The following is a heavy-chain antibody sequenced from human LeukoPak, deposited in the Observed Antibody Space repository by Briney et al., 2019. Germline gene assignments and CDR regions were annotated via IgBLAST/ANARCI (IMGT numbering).Heavy chain of an antibody. J-gene: IGHJ4*02. CDR1: GGSISSYY. CDR2: IYYSGST. Sequence: RASETLSLTCTVSGGSISSYYWSWIRQPPGKGLEWIGYIYYSGSTNYNPSLKSRVTISVDTSKNQFSLKLSSVTAADTAVYYCARRSSGWFDYWGQGTLVTVSS. CDR3: ARRSSGWFDY. V-gene: IGHV4-59*08. D-gene: IGHD6-19*01.